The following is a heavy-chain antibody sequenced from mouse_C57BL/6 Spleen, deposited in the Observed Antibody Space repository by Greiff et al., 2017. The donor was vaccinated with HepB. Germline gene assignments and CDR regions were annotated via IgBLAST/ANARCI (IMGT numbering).Heavy chain of an antibody. D-gene: IGHD2-1*01. CDR2: ISYDGSN. J-gene: IGHJ4*01. CDR3: ARGGNPYAMDY. V-gene: IGHV3-6*01. Sequence: DVQLVESGPGLVKPSQSLSLTCSVTGYSITSGYYWNWIRQFPGNKLEWMGYISYDGSNNYNPSLKNRISITRDTSKNQFFLKLNSVTTEDTATYYCARGGNPYAMDYWGQGTSVTVSS. CDR1: GYSITSGYY.